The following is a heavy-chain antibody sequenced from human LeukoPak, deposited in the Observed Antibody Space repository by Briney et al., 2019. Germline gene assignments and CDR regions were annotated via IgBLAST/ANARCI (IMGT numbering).Heavy chain of an antibody. CDR1: GGSFSGYY. CDR2: INHSGRT. V-gene: IGHV4-34*01. CDR3: ARRVDYYGV. Sequence: SETLSLTCAVYGGSFSGYYWNWIRQPPGKGLELLGEINHSGRTNYNPSLKSRVTISVDTSKTQFSLQLRSVTAADTAVYYCARRVDYYGVWGPGTLVTVSS. J-gene: IGHJ4*02. D-gene: IGHD3-10*01.